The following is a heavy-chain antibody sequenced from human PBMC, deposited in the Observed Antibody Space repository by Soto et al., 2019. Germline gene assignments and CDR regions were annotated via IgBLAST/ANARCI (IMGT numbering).Heavy chain of an antibody. V-gene: IGHV2-5*01. CDR3: AHSTGPWDFWSGYYTGMFDY. J-gene: IGHJ4*02. D-gene: IGHD3-3*01. CDR1: GFSLSTSGVG. Sequence: QITLKESGPTLVKPTQTLTLTCTFSGFSLSTSGVGVGWIRQPPGKALEWLALIYWNDDKRYSPSLKSRLTITKDTSKNQVVLTMTNMDPVDTATYYCAHSTGPWDFWSGYYTGMFDYWGQGTLVTVSS. CDR2: IYWNDDK.